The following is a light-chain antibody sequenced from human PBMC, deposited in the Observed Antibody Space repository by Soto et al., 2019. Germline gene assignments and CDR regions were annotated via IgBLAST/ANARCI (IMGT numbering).Light chain of an antibody. Sequence: VLTQSPGTLSLSPGERASLSCRASQSVSSTLAWYQQKPGQAPRLLIYGASTRATGVPARFSGSGSETEFTLTISSLQSEDFAVYYCQQYNTWFTFGGGTKVDIK. CDR3: QQYNTWFT. V-gene: IGKV3-15*01. CDR1: QSVSST. J-gene: IGKJ4*01. CDR2: GAS.